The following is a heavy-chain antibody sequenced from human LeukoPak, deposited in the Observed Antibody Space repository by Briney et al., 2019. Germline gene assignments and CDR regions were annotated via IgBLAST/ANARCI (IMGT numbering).Heavy chain of an antibody. CDR1: GFTFSSYA. V-gene: IGHV3-30-3*01. D-gene: IGHD3-3*01. Sequence: GGSLRLSFAASGFTFSSYAMHWVGQAPGKGLEWVAVISYDGSNKYYADSVKGRFTISRDNSKNTLYLQMNSLRAEDTAVYYCARGNTYYDFWSGLYPRAFDIWGQGAMVTVSS. CDR3: ARGNTYYDFWSGLYPRAFDI. J-gene: IGHJ3*02. CDR2: ISYDGSNK.